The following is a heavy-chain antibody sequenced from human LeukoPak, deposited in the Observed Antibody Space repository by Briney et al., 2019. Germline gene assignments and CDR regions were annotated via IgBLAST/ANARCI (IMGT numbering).Heavy chain of an antibody. V-gene: IGHV4-39*07. J-gene: IGHJ4*02. D-gene: IGHD1-26*01. CDR1: GASISSTIYY. CDR2: VYYRGST. Sequence: SETLSLTCTVSGASISSTIYYWGWIRQPPGQGLEWLGNVYYRGSTYYNPSLKSRVTMSIDTSRNQFSLNLSSVTAADTAVYYSARDPVGATDYFDFWGQGTLVTVSS. CDR3: ARDPVGATDYFDF.